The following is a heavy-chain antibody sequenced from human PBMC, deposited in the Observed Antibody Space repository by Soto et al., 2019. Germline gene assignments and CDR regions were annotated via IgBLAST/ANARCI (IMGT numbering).Heavy chain of an antibody. J-gene: IGHJ4*02. CDR3: AKDTFYYDSSGSAYFFDY. CDR2: FYSGGST. CDR1: GFTVSSSS. V-gene: IGHV3-53*01. Sequence: EVQLVESGGGLIRPGGSLRLSCAASGFTVSSSSMSWVRQAPGKGLEWVSVFYSGGSTYYADSVKGRFTISRDNSKNTLHLQMNSLRAEDTAVYYCAKDTFYYDSSGSAYFFDYWGQGTPVTVS. D-gene: IGHD3-22*01.